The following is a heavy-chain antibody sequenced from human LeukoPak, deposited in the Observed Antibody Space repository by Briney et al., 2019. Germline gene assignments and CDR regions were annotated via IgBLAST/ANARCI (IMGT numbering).Heavy chain of an antibody. D-gene: IGHD6-6*01. CDR3: AKAYSSSSGFDY. CDR2: IREDNTT. CDR1: GFTFDDYA. J-gene: IGHJ4*02. Sequence: PGGSLRLSCAASGFTFDDYAMHWVRQAPGKGLEWVSLIREDNTTYYADSVRGRFTISRDNSKNSLYLQMNSLRTEDTALYYCAKAYSSSSGFDYWGQGTLVTVSS. V-gene: IGHV3-43*02.